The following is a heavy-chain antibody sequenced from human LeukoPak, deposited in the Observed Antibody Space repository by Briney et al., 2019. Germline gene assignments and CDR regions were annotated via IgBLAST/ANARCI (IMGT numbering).Heavy chain of an antibody. D-gene: IGHD6-13*01. CDR3: ARRVVRAAAGPYYFDF. CDR2: INPGDSDT. J-gene: IGHJ4*02. V-gene: IGHV5-51*01. CDR1: GYSFTSWW. Sequence: GEYLQISCKGSGYSFTSWWIGWVRQMPGKGLEWMGIINPGDSDTRYSPSFQGQVTISADKSISTAYLQWSGLKASDTAMYYCARRVVRAAAGPYYFDFWGQGTLVTVSS.